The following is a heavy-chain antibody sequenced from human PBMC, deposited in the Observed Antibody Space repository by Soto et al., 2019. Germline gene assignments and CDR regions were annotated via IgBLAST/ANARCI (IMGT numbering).Heavy chain of an antibody. CDR3: ARKDKSGYFNWFDP. J-gene: IGHJ5*02. V-gene: IGHV5-51*01. CDR2: IFLSDSDT. CDR1: GYRFTSYW. Sequence: GESLKISCRTSGYRFTSYWIAWVRQMPGKGLDWMCIIFLSDSDTRYSLAFQGQVTIPADRSSRTVFLQRATLKASDTAVYFCARKDKSGYFNWFDPWGQGNLVTVSS. D-gene: IGHD3-22*01.